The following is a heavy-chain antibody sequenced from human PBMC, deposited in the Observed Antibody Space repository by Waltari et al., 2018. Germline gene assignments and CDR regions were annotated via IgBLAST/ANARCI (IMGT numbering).Heavy chain of an antibody. J-gene: IGHJ3*02. Sequence: QVQLQESGPGLVKPSQTLSLTCTVSGGSISSGSYYWSWIRQPAGRGLEWIGRIYTSGSNNDNPDVRSRVTITVATSKNQYSLRLSSVTAADTAVYYCAREHYDFWSGYPDDAFDIWGQGTMVTVSS. CDR2: IYTSGSN. D-gene: IGHD3-3*01. CDR3: AREHYDFWSGYPDDAFDI. CDR1: GGSISSGSYY. V-gene: IGHV4-61*02.